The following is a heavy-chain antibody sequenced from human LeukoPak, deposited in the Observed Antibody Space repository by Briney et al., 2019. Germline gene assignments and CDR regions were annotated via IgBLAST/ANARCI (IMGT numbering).Heavy chain of an antibody. CDR2: IYYSGST. D-gene: IGHD2-2*01. J-gene: IGHJ4*02. CDR3: ASPNCSSTSCPLYY. Sequence: SETLSLTCTVSGGSISSYYWSWIRQPPAKGLEWIGYIYYSGSTNYNPSLKSRVTISVDKSKNQFSLKLSSVTAADTAVYYCASPNCSSTSCPLYYWGQGTLVTVSS. CDR1: GGSISSYY. V-gene: IGHV4-59*12.